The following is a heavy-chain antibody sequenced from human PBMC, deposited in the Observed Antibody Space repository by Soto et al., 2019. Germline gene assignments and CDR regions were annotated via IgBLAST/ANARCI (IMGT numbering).Heavy chain of an antibody. CDR1: GGSISSGGYS. D-gene: IGHD4-17*01. CDR2: IYHSGST. V-gene: IGHV4-30-2*01. CDR3: ARTTVSNQFDY. J-gene: IGHJ4*02. Sequence: SETLSLTCAVSGGSISSGGYSWSWIRQPPGKGLEWIGYIYHSGSTYYNPSLKSRVTISVDRSENQFSLKLSSVTAADTAAYYCARTTVSNQFDYWGQGTLVTVSS.